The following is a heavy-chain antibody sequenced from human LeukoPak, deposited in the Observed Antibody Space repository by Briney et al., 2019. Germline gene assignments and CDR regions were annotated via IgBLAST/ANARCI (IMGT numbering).Heavy chain of an antibody. D-gene: IGHD3-16*01. J-gene: IGHJ4*02. CDR2: IYYSGST. Sequence: SETLPLTCTVSGGSISSSSYYWGWIRQPPGKGLEWIGSIYYSGSTYYNPSLKSRVTISVDTSKNQFSLKLSSVTAADTAVYYCARHDYGIDYWGQGTLVTVSS. CDR3: ARHDYGIDY. CDR1: GGSISSSSYY. V-gene: IGHV4-39*01.